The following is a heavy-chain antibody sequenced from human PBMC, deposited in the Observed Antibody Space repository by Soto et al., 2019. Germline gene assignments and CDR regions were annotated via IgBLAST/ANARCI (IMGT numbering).Heavy chain of an antibody. CDR2: ISSSSSYI. J-gene: IGHJ5*02. V-gene: IGHV3-21*01. CDR3: ARYSGYDSDWFDP. Sequence: LRLSCAASGFTFSSYSMNWVRQAPGKGLEWVSSISSSSSYIYYADSVKGRFTISRDNAKNSLYLQMNSLRAEDTAVYYCARYSGYDSDWFDPWGQGTLVTVSS. CDR1: GFTFSSYS. D-gene: IGHD5-12*01.